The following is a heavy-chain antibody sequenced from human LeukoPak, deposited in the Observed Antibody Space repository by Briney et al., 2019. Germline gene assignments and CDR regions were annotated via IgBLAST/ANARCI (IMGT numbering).Heavy chain of an antibody. CDR2: IYYSGST. CDR1: GGSVSSGSYY. D-gene: IGHD4-17*01. CDR3: ARAGYGDYYLADYFYYGMDV. V-gene: IGHV4-61*03. Sequence: SETLSLTCTVSGGSVSSGSYYWSWIRQPPGKGLEWIGYIYYSGSTNYNPSLKSRVTISVGTSKNHFSLKLSSVTAADTAVYYCARAGYGDYYLADYFYYGMDVWGQGTADTVSS. J-gene: IGHJ6*02.